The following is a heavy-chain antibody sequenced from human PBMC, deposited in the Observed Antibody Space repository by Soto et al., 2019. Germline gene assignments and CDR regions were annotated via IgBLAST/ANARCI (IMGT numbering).Heavy chain of an antibody. V-gene: IGHV4-39*01. J-gene: IGHJ6*03. CDR2: IYYSGST. D-gene: IGHD3-9*01. Sequence: QLQLQESGPGLVKPSETLSLTCRVSGGSISSSTNYWAWIRQPPGKGLEWIGSIYYSGSTYYNPSLESRVTISVDTSKNQFSLKLSSVTAADTGVYYCARREGLVPPYLDYYMDVWGKGTTVTVSS. CDR1: GGSISSSTNY. CDR3: ARREGLVPPYLDYYMDV.